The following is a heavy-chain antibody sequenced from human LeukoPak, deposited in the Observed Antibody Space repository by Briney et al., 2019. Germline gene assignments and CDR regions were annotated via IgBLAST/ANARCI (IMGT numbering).Heavy chain of an antibody. D-gene: IGHD2-2*01. CDR2: IYYSGST. Sequence: PSETLSLTCTVSGGSISSGEYYWSWIRQPPGKGLEWIGYIYYSGSTYYNPSLKSRVTISVDTSKNQFSLKLSSVTAADTAVYSCARFVVVPAAPDRLGGDAFDIWGQGTMVTVSS. V-gene: IGHV4-30-4*01. J-gene: IGHJ3*02. CDR1: GGSISSGEYY. CDR3: ARFVVVPAAPDRLGGDAFDI.